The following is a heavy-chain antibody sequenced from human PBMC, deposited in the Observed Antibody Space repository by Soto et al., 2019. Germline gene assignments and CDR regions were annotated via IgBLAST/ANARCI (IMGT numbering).Heavy chain of an antibody. Sequence: ASVKVSCKASGGTFSSYTISWVRQAPGQGLEWMGRIIPILGIANYAQKFQGRVTITADKSTSTAYMELSSLRSEDTAVYYCAISNGGELSLYHEYFQHWGQGTLVTVSS. J-gene: IGHJ1*01. CDR2: IIPILGIA. CDR1: GGTFSSYT. D-gene: IGHD3-16*02. CDR3: AISNGGELSLYHEYFQH. V-gene: IGHV1-69*02.